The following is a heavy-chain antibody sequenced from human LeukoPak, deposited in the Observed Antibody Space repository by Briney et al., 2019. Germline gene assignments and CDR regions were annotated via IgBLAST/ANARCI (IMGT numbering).Heavy chain of an antibody. J-gene: IGHJ5*02. Sequence: WASVKVSCKASGYTFTGYYMHWVRQAPGQGLEWMGWINPNSGGTNYAQKFQGRVTMTRDTSISTAYMELSRLRSDDTAVYYCARDSAPYYYDSSAPSAVWFDPWGQGTLVTVSS. V-gene: IGHV1-2*02. CDR1: GYTFTGYY. D-gene: IGHD3-22*01. CDR3: ARDSAPYYYDSSAPSAVWFDP. CDR2: INPNSGGT.